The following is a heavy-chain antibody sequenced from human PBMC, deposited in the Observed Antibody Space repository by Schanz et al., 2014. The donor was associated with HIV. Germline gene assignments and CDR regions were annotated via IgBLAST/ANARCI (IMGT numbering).Heavy chain of an antibody. Sequence: EVQLVESGGGLVKPGGSLRLSCAVSGFTITSYGMSWVRQAPGKGLQWVSSITDSGDKTDYTDSVKGRFTISRDNSRNTLFLQMDSLRVDDTAVYYCAQMGAFAAFDIWGHGTVVTVSS. CDR2: ITDSGDKT. J-gene: IGHJ3*02. CDR3: AQMGAFAAFDI. CDR1: GFTITSYG. V-gene: IGHV3-23*04. D-gene: IGHD3-16*01.